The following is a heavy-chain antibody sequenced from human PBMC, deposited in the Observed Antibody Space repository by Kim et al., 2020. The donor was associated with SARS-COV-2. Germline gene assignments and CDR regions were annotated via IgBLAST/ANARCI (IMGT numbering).Heavy chain of an antibody. D-gene: IGHD3-22*01. J-gene: IGHJ4*02. CDR3: ARAPITMIVVITYFDY. Sequence: SLNSQVTIAVDTSKNRCYLKLSSVTAADTAVYYCARAPITMIVVITYFDYWGQGTLVTVSS. V-gene: IGHV4-31*01.